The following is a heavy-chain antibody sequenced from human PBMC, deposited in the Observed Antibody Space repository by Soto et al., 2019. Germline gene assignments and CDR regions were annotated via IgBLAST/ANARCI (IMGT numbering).Heavy chain of an antibody. Sequence: SEPLSLTCAVSGGTISGSNGWSWVRQPPGKGLEWIGEIYHSGSTNYNPSLKSRVTISVDTSKNQFSLKLSSVTAADTAVYYCARGSYYYDSSGYYHYWGQRTPVTVSS. V-gene: IGHV4-4*02. CDR2: IYHSGST. D-gene: IGHD3-22*01. CDR3: ARGSYYYDSSGYYHY. J-gene: IGHJ4*02. CDR1: GGTISGSNG.